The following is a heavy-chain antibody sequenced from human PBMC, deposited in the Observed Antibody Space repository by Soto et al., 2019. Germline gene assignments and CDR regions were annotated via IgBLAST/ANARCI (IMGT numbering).Heavy chain of an antibody. J-gene: IGHJ5*02. CDR1: GFTFSDHY. CDR3: ARAAAGTPWDWFDP. Sequence: GGSLRLSCAASGFTFSDHYMDWVRQAPGKGLEWVGRSRNKAHSYTTEYAASVKGRFAISRDDSKNSLYLQLNSLRTEDTAVYYCARAAAGTPWDWFDPWGQGTLVTVSS. V-gene: IGHV3-72*01. CDR2: SRNKAHSYTT. D-gene: IGHD6-13*01.